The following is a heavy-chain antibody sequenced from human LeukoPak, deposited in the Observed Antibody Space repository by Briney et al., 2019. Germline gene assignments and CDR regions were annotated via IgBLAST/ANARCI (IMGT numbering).Heavy chain of an antibody. D-gene: IGHD2-2*02. V-gene: IGHV4-30-2*01. CDR2: IYHSGST. J-gene: IGHJ4*02. Sequence: SQTLSLTCTVSGGSISSGGYYWSWIRQPPGKGLEWIGYIYHSGSTYYNPSLKSRVTISVDRSKNQFSLKLSSVTAADTAVYYCARDRRRYCSSTSCYTGMGYWGQGTLVTVSS. CDR1: GGSISSGGYY. CDR3: ARDRRRYCSSTSCYTGMGY.